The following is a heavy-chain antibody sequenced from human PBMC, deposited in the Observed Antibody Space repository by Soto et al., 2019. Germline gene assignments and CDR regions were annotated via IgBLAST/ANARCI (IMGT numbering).Heavy chain of an antibody. V-gene: IGHV1-2*02. CDR3: ARVLPPAPYTDY. Sequence: GASVKVSCKASGYTFTGYYMHWVRQAPGQGLEWMGWINPNSGGTNYAQKLQGRITMTTDTSTSTAYMELRSLRSDDTAVYYCARVLPPAPYTDYWGQGTLVTVSS. D-gene: IGHD1-1*01. CDR1: GYTFTGYY. CDR2: INPNSGGT. J-gene: IGHJ4*02.